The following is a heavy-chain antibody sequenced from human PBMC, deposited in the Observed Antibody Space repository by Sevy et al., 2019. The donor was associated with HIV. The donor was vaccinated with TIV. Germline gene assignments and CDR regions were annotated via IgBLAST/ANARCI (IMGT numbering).Heavy chain of an antibody. CDR2: IYYNGHI. Sequence: SETLSLTCTVSTGSITSYWWNWIRQPPGKGLEWIANIYYNGHINYNPSLKSRVTLSLNTSKNQFSLRLSSVTAADTAMYYCAGENAWGRGYSWGQGTLVTVSS. D-gene: IGHD1-26*01. J-gene: IGHJ4*02. CDR3: AGENAWGRGYS. CDR1: TGSITSYW. V-gene: IGHV4-59*08.